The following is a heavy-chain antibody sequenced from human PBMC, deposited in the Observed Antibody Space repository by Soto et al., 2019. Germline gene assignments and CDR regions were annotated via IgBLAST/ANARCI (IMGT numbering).Heavy chain of an antibody. CDR1: GYTFTSYG. Sequence: ASVKVSCKASGYTFTSYGISWVRQAPGQGLEWMGWISAYNGNTNYAQKLQGRVTMTTDTSTSTAYMELRSLRSDDTAVYYCARLQYYYGSSGYYKKYYFDYWGQGTLVTVSS. CDR3: ARLQYYYGSSGYYKKYYFDY. D-gene: IGHD3-22*01. J-gene: IGHJ4*02. CDR2: ISAYNGNT. V-gene: IGHV1-18*04.